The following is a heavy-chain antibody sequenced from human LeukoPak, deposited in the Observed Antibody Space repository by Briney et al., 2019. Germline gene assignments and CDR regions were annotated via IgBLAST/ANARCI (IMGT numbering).Heavy chain of an antibody. CDR3: AKVGHDYGDFYGYYFDY. D-gene: IGHD4-17*01. CDR1: GFTFSSYA. V-gene: IGHV3-23*01. CDR2: ISGSGGST. J-gene: IGHJ4*02. Sequence: GGSLRLSCAASGFTFSSYAMSWVRQAPGKGLEWVSAISGSGGSTYYADSVKGQFTISRDNSKNTLYLQMSSLRAEDTAVYYCAKVGHDYGDFYGYYFDYWGQGTLVTVSS.